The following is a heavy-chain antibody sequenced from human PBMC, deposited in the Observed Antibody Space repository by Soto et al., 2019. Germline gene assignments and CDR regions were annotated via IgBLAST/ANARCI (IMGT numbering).Heavy chain of an antibody. D-gene: IGHD1-26*01. V-gene: IGHV3-30*18. Sequence: QVQLVESGGGVVQPGRSLRLSCAASGFTFSSYGMHWVRQAPGKGLVWVAVISYDGSNKYYADSVKGRFTISRDNSKNTLYLQMNSLRAEDTAVYYCAKDRPSGSRPYHYGMDVWGQGTTVTVSS. CDR1: GFTFSSYG. CDR2: ISYDGSNK. CDR3: AKDRPSGSRPYHYGMDV. J-gene: IGHJ6*02.